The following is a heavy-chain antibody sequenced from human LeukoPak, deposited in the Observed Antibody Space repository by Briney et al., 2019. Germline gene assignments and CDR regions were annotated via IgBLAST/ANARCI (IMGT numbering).Heavy chain of an antibody. CDR1: GFTFSTSW. CDR3: AKDSSANY. CDR2: INQDGSEK. Sequence: GGSLRLSCEASGFTFSTSWMSWARQAPGKGLECVANINQDGSEKYYVDSVKGRFTFSRDNAKNSLYLQMNSLRADDTAVYYCAKDSSANYWGQGTLVTVSS. J-gene: IGHJ4*02. V-gene: IGHV3-7*04. D-gene: IGHD3-10*01.